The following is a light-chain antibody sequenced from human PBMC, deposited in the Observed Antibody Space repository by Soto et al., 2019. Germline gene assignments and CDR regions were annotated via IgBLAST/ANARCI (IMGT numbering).Light chain of an antibody. V-gene: IGKV3-15*01. CDR3: QHFHSWPLS. J-gene: IGKJ4*01. CDR2: GAS. CDR1: QSVSSD. Sequence: IVMTQSPAVLSVSPGERATLSCRASQSVSSDLAWYQQKPGQAPRLLIYGASTRATGIPARFSGSGSGTEFTLTISSLQSEDFAVYYCQHFHSWPLSFGGGTKVDIK.